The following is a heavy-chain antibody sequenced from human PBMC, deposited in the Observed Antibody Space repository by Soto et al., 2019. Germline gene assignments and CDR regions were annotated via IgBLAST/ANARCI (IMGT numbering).Heavy chain of an antibody. CDR3: TRDLVQGVSILSY. Sequence: QVQLVQSGAEVKKPGASVKVSCKASGYTFTDYQIYWVRQAPGQGLEWMGWINPDSGDTGYAQNFQGRVTMTRDTSISTAYMELSRLESDDTAVYYCTRDLVQGVSILSYWGQGTLVPVSS. CDR1: GYTFTDYQ. D-gene: IGHD3-10*01. V-gene: IGHV1-2*02. CDR2: INPDSGDT. J-gene: IGHJ4*02.